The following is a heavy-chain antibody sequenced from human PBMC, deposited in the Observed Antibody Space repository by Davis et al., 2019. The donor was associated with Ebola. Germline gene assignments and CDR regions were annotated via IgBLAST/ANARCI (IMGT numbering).Heavy chain of an antibody. V-gene: IGHV3-20*04. Sequence: GESLKISCAASGFTFDDYGMSWVRQAPGKGLEWVSGINWNGGSTGYADSVKGRFTISRDNAKNSLYLQMNSLRAEDTALYYCARGGYCSSTSCFVTEYWGQGTLVTVSS. CDR3: ARGGYCSSTSCFVTEY. CDR1: GFTFDDYG. J-gene: IGHJ4*02. CDR2: INWNGGST. D-gene: IGHD2-2*01.